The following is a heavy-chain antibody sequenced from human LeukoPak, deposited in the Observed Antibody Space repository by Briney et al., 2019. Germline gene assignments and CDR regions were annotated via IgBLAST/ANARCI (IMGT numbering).Heavy chain of an antibody. Sequence: GGSLRLSCAASGFTFSGYAMSWVRQAPGKGLEWVSAISGSGGSTYYADSVKGRFTISRDNSKNTLYVQMNSLRAEGTAVYYCAKDGGRWGVGEWFDPWGQGTLVTVSS. D-gene: IGHD2-8*01. V-gene: IGHV3-23*01. CDR1: GFTFSGYA. J-gene: IGHJ5*02. CDR3: AKDGGRWGVGEWFDP. CDR2: ISGSGGST.